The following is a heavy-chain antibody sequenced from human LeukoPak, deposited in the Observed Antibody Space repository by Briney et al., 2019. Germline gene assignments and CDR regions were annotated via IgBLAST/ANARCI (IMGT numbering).Heavy chain of an antibody. CDR2: ISGSGGST. CDR1: GFTFSSYA. V-gene: IGHV3-23*01. D-gene: IGHD3-10*01. Sequence: GGSLRLSCAASGFTFSSYAMSWVRQAPGKGLEWVSAISGSGGSTYYADSVKGRFTISRDNSENTLYLQMNGLRADDTAVYYCGKSALELLLFGRGVDNWGQGTLVTVSS. J-gene: IGHJ4*02. CDR3: GKSALELLLFGRGVDN.